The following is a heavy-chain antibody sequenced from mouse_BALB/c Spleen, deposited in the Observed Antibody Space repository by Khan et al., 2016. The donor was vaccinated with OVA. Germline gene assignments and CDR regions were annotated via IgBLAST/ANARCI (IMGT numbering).Heavy chain of an antibody. CDR2: ISYSGRT. V-gene: IGHV3-2*02. CDR3: ARSVTIKTVVATDFDY. J-gene: IGHJ2*01. Sequence: EVQLQESGPGLVKPSQSLSLTCTVTGYSITSDYAWNWIRQFPGNKLEWMGYISYSGRTSNNPSLKSRLSITRDTSKHRFFLQLTSVTIEYTATEFCARSVTIKTVVATDFDYWGQGTTLTVSS. CDR1: GYSITSDYA. D-gene: IGHD1-1*01.